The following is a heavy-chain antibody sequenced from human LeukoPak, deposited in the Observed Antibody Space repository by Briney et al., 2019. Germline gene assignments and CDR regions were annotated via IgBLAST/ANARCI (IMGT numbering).Heavy chain of an antibody. CDR3: ARDRCIVGETGAEEFDH. Sequence: GASVTVSCKASGYTFTSYGISWVRQAPGQPLEWMEWISAYNGNTNYAQKLQGRVTMTTDKATSTAYMELRRLRSDGTAVYYCARDRCIVGETGAEEFDHWSQDTLVSVSS. V-gene: IGHV1-18*04. J-gene: IGHJ4*02. CDR1: GYTFTSYG. D-gene: IGHD1-26*01. CDR2: ISAYNGNT.